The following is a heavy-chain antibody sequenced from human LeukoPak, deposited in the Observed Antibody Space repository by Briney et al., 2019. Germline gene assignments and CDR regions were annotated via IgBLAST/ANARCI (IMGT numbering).Heavy chain of an antibody. CDR1: GFTLRSYA. CDR3: AKTQYCTDCLAEFDY. J-gene: IGHJ4*02. V-gene: IGHV3-23*01. Sequence: GGSLRLSCAASGFTLRSYAMSWVRQAPGKGLEWVSAIGGSGGNTYYADSVKGRFTISRDNSKSTLYLQMNSLRAEDTALYYCAKTQYCTDCLAEFDYWGQGTLVTVSS. D-gene: IGHD2-8*02. CDR2: IGGSGGNT.